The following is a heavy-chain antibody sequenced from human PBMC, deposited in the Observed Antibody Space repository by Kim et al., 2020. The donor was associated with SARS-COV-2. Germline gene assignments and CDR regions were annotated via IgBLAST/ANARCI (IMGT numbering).Heavy chain of an antibody. CDR1: GYTFTSYA. V-gene: IGHV1-3*01. J-gene: IGHJ2*01. CDR3: ARELGDYWYFDL. D-gene: IGHD7-27*01. CDR2: INAGNGNT. Sequence: ASVKVSCKASGYTFTSYAMHWVRQAPGQRLEWMGWINAGNGNTKYSQKFQGRVTITRDTSASTAYMELSSLRSEDTAVYYCARELGDYWYFDLWGRGTLVTVSS.